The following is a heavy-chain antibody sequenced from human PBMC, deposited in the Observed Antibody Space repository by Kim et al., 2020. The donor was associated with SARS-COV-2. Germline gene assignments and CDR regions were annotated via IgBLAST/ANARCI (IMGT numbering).Heavy chain of an antibody. V-gene: IGHV1-69*13. J-gene: IGHJ4*02. CDR1: GGTFSNYA. CDR3: VISPVGATTHYFDY. D-gene: IGHD1-26*01. CDR2: IIPIFGTA. Sequence: SVKVSCKASGGTFSNYAINWVRQAPGQGLEWMGGIIPIFGTANYAQKFQGRVTVTADDSTSTAYMELSSLRSDDTAVYYCVISPVGATTHYFDYWGQGTLVTVSS.